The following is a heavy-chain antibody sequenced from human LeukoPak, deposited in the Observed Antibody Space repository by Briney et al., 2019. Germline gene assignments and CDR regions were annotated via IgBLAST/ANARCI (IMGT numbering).Heavy chain of an antibody. CDR1: GFTFGGYG. J-gene: IGHJ4*02. CDR3: TRYNNDHFDY. V-gene: IGHV3-33*01. D-gene: IGHD1-14*01. CDR2: IAYDGSRA. Sequence: GGSLRLSCAGSGFTFGGYGMHRFRQTPGKGLEWVAVIAYDGSRAFCADSVKGRFTISRDNSKNTMSVQMDDLRAEDTAVYYCTRYNNDHFDYWGQGTLVTVSS.